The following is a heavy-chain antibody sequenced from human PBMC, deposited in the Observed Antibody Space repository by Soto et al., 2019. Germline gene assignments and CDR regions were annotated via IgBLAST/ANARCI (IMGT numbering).Heavy chain of an antibody. V-gene: IGHV4-61*08. CDR1: GGSFSSGDHY. D-gene: IGHD6-13*01. Sequence: PSETLSLTCAVYGGSFSSGDHYWSWVRQPPGKGLEWIGYIYYSGSTNYNPSLKSRVTISVDKSKNQFSLKLSSVTAADTAVYYCARVGIAAAGTIAWFDPWGQGTLVTVSS. CDR3: ARVGIAAAGTIAWFDP. CDR2: IYYSGST. J-gene: IGHJ5*02.